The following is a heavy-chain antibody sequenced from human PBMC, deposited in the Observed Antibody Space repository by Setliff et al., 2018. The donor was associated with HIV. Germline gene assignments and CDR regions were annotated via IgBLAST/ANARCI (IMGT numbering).Heavy chain of an antibody. D-gene: IGHD3-10*01. CDR2: IYNSGYT. CDR3: ARARGPEGYFDS. V-gene: IGHV4-59*12. CDR1: GAPISSYY. J-gene: IGHJ4*02. Sequence: PSETLSLTCKVSGAPISSYYWNWIRQPPGKGLEWIGYIYNSGYTNYKPSLKSRVTISVDTSKNQFSLKMSSVTAADTAVYYCARARGPEGYFDSWGRGTLVTVSS.